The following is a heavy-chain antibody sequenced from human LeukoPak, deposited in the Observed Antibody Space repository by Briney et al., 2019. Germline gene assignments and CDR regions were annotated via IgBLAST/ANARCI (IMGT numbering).Heavy chain of an antibody. CDR2: IYYSGST. D-gene: IGHD2-15*01. CDR3: ARERSYCSGGSCYSDYYYYMDV. V-gene: IGHV4-59*01. J-gene: IGHJ6*03. Sequence: SETLSLTCTVSGGSISSYYWSWIRQPPGKGLEWLGYIYYSGSTNYNPSLKSRVTISVDTSKNQFSLKLSSVTAADTAVYYCARERSYCSGGSCYSDYYYYMDVWGKGTTVTVSS. CDR1: GGSISSYY.